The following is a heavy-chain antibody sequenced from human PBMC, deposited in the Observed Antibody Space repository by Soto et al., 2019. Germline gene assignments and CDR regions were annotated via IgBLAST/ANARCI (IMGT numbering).Heavy chain of an antibody. CDR1: GGTFSSYA. CDR2: IIPIFGTA. J-gene: IGHJ5*02. CDR3: ARVEEQQLVRWGWFDP. D-gene: IGHD6-13*01. V-gene: IGHV1-69*12. Sequence: QVQLVQSGAEVKKPGSSVKVSCKASGGTFSSYAISWVRQAPGQGLEWLGGIIPIFGTANYAQKFQGRVTITADESTSTAYMELSSLRSEDTAVYYCARVEEQQLVRWGWFDPWGQGTLVTVSS.